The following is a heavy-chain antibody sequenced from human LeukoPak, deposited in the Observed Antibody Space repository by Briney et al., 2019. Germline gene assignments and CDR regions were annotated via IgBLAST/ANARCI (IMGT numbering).Heavy chain of an antibody. CDR2: ISGSGGST. V-gene: IGHV3-23*01. Sequence: GGSLRLSCAASGLTFSSYAMSWVRQAPGKGLEWVSAISGSGGSTYYADSVKVRFTISRDNSKNTLYLQMNSLRAEDTAVYYCSKDLYGSSWEAYGMDVWGQGTTVTVSS. J-gene: IGHJ6*02. CDR3: SKDLYGSSWEAYGMDV. CDR1: GLTFSSYA. D-gene: IGHD6-13*01.